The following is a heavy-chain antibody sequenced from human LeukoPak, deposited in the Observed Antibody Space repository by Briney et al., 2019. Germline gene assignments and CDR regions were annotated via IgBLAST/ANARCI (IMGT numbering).Heavy chain of an antibody. D-gene: IGHD3-22*01. Sequence: GGSLRLSCAASGFTFSSYWMHWVRQAPGKGLVWVSRINSDESSTSYADSVKGRFTISRDNAKNTLYLQMNSLRAEDTAVYYCARVLPDSSGYYKSYYYYMDVWGKGTTVTVSS. V-gene: IGHV3-74*01. J-gene: IGHJ6*03. CDR3: ARVLPDSSGYYKSYYYYMDV. CDR2: INSDESST. CDR1: GFTFSSYW.